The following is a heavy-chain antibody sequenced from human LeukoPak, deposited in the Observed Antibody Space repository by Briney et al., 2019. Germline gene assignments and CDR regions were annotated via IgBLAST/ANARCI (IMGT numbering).Heavy chain of an antibody. CDR1: GFTFSSYS. CDR2: ISSSSSYI. Sequence: GGSLRLSCAASGFTFSSYSMNWVRQAPGKGLEWVSSISSSSSYIYYADSVKGRFTISRDNAKNLLYLQMNSLRAEDTAVYYCARDVNYYDSSGYYQRYFDYWGQGTLVTVSS. CDR3: ARDVNYYDSSGYYQRYFDY. V-gene: IGHV3-21*01. D-gene: IGHD3-22*01. J-gene: IGHJ4*02.